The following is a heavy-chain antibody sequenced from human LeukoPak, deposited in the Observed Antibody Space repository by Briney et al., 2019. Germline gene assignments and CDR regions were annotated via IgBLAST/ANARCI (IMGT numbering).Heavy chain of an antibody. CDR2: IYYSGST. CDR1: GGSISSYY. J-gene: IGHJ4*02. Sequence: SETLSLTCTVSGGSISSYYWSWIRQPPGKGLEWIGYIYYSGSTNYNPSLKSRVTISLDTSKNQFSLKLSSLTAADTAVYYCARDNNWAFDYWGQGTLVTVSS. V-gene: IGHV4-59*01. CDR3: ARDNNWAFDY. D-gene: IGHD1-20*01.